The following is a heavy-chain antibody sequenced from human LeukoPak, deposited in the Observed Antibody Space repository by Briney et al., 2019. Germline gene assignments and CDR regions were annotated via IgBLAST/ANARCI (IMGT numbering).Heavy chain of an antibody. CDR2: ISGSGGST. J-gene: IGHJ1*01. V-gene: IGHV3-23*01. CDR1: GFTFSSYA. CDR3: AKGHMTTYFQH. D-gene: IGHD4-11*01. Sequence: PGGSLRLSCAASGFTFSSYAVSWVRQAPGKGLEWVSSISGSGGSTYSADSVKGRFTISRDNSKNTLYLQMNSLRPEDTAVYYCAKGHMTTYFQHWGQGTLVTVSS.